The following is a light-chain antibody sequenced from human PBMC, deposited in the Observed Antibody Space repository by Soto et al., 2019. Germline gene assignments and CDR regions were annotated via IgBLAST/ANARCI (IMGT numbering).Light chain of an antibody. J-gene: IGLJ1*01. CDR3: SSYRSSSTDV. CDR2: DVT. CDR1: SSDVGGYNY. V-gene: IGLV2-14*01. Sequence: QSALTQPASVSGSPGQSITVSCTGTSSDVGGYNYVSWYQQHPGKAPRLMIYDVTNRPSGVSNRFSGTKSGNTAPLTISRLQAEDEADYYCSSYRSSSTDVFGAGTKLTVL.